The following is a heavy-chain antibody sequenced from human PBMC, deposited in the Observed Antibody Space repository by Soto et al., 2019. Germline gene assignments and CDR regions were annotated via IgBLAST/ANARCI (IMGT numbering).Heavy chain of an antibody. J-gene: IGHJ3*02. D-gene: IGHD5-12*01. CDR2: IGFDGNSK. CDR1: GFTFSRYG. V-gene: IGHV3-33*01. CDR3: ARDRVSYSGYGEAFDM. Sequence: QVQLVESGGGVVQPGRSLRLSCAASGFTFSRYGMNWVRQAPGKGLEWVAGIGFDGNSKYYADSVKGRLTISRDNSKSTLYLQMISLRVEDTAVYYCARDRVSYSGYGEAFDMWGQGTMVTVSS.